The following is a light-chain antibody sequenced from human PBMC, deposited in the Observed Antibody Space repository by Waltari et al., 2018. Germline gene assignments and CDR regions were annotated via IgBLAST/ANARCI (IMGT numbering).Light chain of an antibody. CDR3: QQYFSTLTLT. CDR1: QGISNS. V-gene: IGKV1-NL1*01. CDR2: ASS. J-gene: IGKJ4*01. Sequence: DIQMTQSTSSLSASVGERVTITCRASQGISNSLAWYQQKPGKAPKLLLYASSRLESGVPSRFSGSGSGTDYSLTISSLQPEDFATYYCQQYFSTLTLTFGGGTKVEIK.